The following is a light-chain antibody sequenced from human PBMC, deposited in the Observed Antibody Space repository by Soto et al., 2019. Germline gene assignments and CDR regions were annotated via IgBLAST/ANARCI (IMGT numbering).Light chain of an antibody. Sequence: IVLTQSPGTLSLSPGERATLSCRPSQSVSSRYLAWYKPTPGQAPRLLIFGTSTRATGIPDRVSGIVSGTDVTLTISRLEPEEVAVDYGQHYRSAPFTFGPGTKVDIK. V-gene: IGKV3-20*01. CDR1: QSVSSRY. CDR2: GTS. J-gene: IGKJ3*01. CDR3: QHYRSAPFT.